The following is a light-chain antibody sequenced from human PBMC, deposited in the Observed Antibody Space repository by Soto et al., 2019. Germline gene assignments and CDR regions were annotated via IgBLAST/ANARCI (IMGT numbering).Light chain of an antibody. J-gene: IGLJ1*01. CDR2: SNN. V-gene: IGLV1-44*01. Sequence: QSVLTQPPSASGTPGQRVTISCSGSSSNIGSNTVNWYQQLPGTAPKLLIYSNNQRPSGVPDRFSGSKSGTSASLAIRGLQSEDEADYYCAAWDDSLNGVFGTGTKVTVL. CDR1: SSNIGSNT. CDR3: AAWDDSLNGV.